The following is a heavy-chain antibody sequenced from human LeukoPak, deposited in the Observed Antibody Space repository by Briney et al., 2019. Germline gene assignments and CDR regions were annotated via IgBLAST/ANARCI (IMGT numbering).Heavy chain of an antibody. CDR2: INPSGGST. V-gene: IGHV1-46*01. D-gene: IGHD1-1*01. CDR3: ASILRGNYNQDY. Sequence: ASVKVSCRASGYTFTGYYMHWVRQAPGQGLEWMGIINPSGGSTSYAQKFQGRVTMTRDTSTSTVYMELSSLRSEDTAVYYCASILRGNYNQDYWGQGTLVTVSS. J-gene: IGHJ4*02. CDR1: GYTFTGYY.